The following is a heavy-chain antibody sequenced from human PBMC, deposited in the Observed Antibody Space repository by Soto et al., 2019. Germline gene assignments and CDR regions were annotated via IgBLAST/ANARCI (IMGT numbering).Heavy chain of an antibody. CDR1: GCTFTSYA. Sequence: GASGRVSCRAAGCTFTSYAMHWVRQAPGQRLEWMGWINAGNGNTKYSQKFQGRVTITRDPSASTAYMELSSLRSEDTAVYYCARSLHHANWYFDLWGRGTLVTVSS. V-gene: IGHV1-3*01. J-gene: IGHJ2*01. CDR3: ARSLHHANWYFDL. CDR2: INAGNGNT.